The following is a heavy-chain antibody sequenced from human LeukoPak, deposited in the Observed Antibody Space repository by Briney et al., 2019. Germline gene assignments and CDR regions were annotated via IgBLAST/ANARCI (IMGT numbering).Heavy chain of an antibody. V-gene: IGHV1-2*02. CDR2: INPNSGGT. J-gene: IGHJ4*02. Sequence: ASEKVSCKASGYTFTGYYMHWVRQAPAQGLEWMGGINPNSGGTNYAQKFQGRVTMTRDTSISTAYMELSRLRSDDTAVYYCARGGRYCSGGSCYQDYWGQGTLVTVSS. CDR1: GYTFTGYY. CDR3: ARGGRYCSGGSCYQDY. D-gene: IGHD2-15*01.